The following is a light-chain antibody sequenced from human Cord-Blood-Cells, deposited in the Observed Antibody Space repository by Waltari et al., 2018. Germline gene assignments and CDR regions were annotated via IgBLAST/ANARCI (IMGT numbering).Light chain of an antibody. V-gene: IGKV4-1*01. Sequence: DIVMTQSPDSLAVTLVERATINCKSSQSVLYSSNNKNNLAWYQQKPGQPPKLLIYWASTRESGVPDRFSGSGSGTDFTLTISSLQAEDVAVYYCQQYYSTPPTFGQGTKLEIK. J-gene: IGKJ2*01. CDR2: WAS. CDR3: QQYYSTPPT. CDR1: QSVLYSSNNKNN.